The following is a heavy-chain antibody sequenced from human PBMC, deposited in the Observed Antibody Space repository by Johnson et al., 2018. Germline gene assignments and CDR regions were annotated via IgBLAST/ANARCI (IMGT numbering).Heavy chain of an antibody. V-gene: IGHV4-34*01. CDR2: INHSGST. CDR1: GGSFSGYY. Sequence: QVQLQQWGAGLLKPSETLSLTCAVYGGSFSGYYWSWIRQPPGKGLEWIGEINHSGSTNYNPSLKSRVTISVDTSKNQFSLKLSSVTAAETAVYYCARDNYGDYGDAFDIWGQGTMVTVSS. D-gene: IGHD4-17*01. CDR3: ARDNYGDYGDAFDI. J-gene: IGHJ3*02.